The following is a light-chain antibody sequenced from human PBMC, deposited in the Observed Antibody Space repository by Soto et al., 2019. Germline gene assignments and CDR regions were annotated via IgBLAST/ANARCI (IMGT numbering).Light chain of an antibody. Sequence: QSALAQPASVSGSPGQSITISCTGTSSDVGGYDYVSWYQQHPGKAPRLMIYDVSNRPSGVSNRFSGSKSGNTASLTISGLQAEDAADYSCTSYNTSSTLVFGAWTKLTVL. V-gene: IGLV2-14*03. CDR1: SSDVGGYDY. J-gene: IGLJ2*01. CDR3: TSYNTSSTLV. CDR2: DVS.